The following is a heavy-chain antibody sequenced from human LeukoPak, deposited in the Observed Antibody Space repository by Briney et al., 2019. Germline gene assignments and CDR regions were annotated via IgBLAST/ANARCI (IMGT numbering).Heavy chain of an antibody. V-gene: IGHV3-7*01. CDR2: IKPDGSEK. CDR3: AGSFGDVKNF. Sequence: GGSLRLSCAGSGFNFRDHWMSWLRQAPEKGPEWVAHIKPDGSEKYYVDSVKGRFIISRDDARNSLSLQMNSLRAEDTAVYYCAGSFGDVKNFWGQGTLVTVSS. D-gene: IGHD3-10*01. J-gene: IGHJ4*01. CDR1: GFNFRDHW.